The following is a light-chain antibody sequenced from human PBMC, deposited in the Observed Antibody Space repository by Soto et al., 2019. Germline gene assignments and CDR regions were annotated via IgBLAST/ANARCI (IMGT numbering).Light chain of an antibody. CDR1: QTIMTY. J-gene: IGKJ4*01. CDR3: QQSYSTSALT. V-gene: IGKV1-39*01. Sequence: DIQMTQSPSSLSASVGDEVTITCRASQTIMTYLNWYQLKPGKPPRLLIYAASSLQSGVPSRFSGSGSGTDFTLTISSLQPEDFATYYCQQSYSTSALTFGGGTKVDIK. CDR2: AAS.